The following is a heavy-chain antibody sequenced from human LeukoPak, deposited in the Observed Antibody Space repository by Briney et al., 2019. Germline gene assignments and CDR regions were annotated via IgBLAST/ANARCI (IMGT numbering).Heavy chain of an antibody. D-gene: IGHD2-15*01. V-gene: IGHV4-39*07. CDR2: IYCSGST. Sequence: SETLSLTCTVSGGSISSYSYFWGWIRQPPGKRLEWIGSIYCSGSTSYNPSLKSRVTISVDTSKNHFSLKLSSVTAADTAVYSCARRKRIGFFDYWGQGTLVTVSS. J-gene: IGHJ4*02. CDR3: ARRKRIGFFDY. CDR1: GGSISSYSYF.